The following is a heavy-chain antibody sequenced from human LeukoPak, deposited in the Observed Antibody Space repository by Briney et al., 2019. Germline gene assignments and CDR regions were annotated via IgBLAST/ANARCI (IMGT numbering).Heavy chain of an antibody. J-gene: IGHJ3*02. D-gene: IGHD3-3*01. CDR3: ARRRNDFWSGYYFRAFDI. Sequence: SETLSLTCTVSGGSISSGGYYWSWIRQPPGKGLEWIGYIYHSGSTYYNPSLKSRVTISVDRSKNQFSLKLSSVTAADTAVYYCARRRNDFWSGYYFRAFDIWGQGTMVTVSS. CDR2: IYHSGST. CDR1: GGSISSGGYY. V-gene: IGHV4-30-2*01.